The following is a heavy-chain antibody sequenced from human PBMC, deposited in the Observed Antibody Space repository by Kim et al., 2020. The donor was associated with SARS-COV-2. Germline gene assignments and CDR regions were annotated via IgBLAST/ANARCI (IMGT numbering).Heavy chain of an antibody. CDR2: IKGDGRDK. CDR1: GFAFSSFW. J-gene: IGHJ4*02. Sequence: GGSLRLSCTASGFAFSSFWMTWVRQAPGKGLEWVANIKGDGRDKNYVDSVKGRFTISRDNAKNSLYLQMSSLRVDDTAVYYCAGGGYLRYWGQGTLVTVSS. CDR3: AGGGYLRY. D-gene: IGHD5-12*01. V-gene: IGHV3-7*01.